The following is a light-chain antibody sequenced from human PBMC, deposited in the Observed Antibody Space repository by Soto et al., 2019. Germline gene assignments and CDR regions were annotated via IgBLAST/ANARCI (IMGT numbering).Light chain of an antibody. V-gene: IGLV2-14*01. CDR3: SSYTSSSTPYV. CDR1: SSDVGGYNY. Sequence: QSALTQPASVSGSPGHSITISCTGTSSDVGGYNYVSWYQQYPGKAPKLMIYEVSNRPSGVSNRFSGSKSGNTASLTIYGLRAEDEADYYCSSYTSSSTPYVFGTGTKVTVL. CDR2: EVS. J-gene: IGLJ1*01.